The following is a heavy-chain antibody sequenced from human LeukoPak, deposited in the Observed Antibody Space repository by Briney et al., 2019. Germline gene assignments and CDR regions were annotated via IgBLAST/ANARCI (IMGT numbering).Heavy chain of an antibody. CDR1: GRSFSGYY. J-gene: IGHJ4*02. V-gene: IGHV4-34*01. D-gene: IGHD2-15*01. CDR3: ARRPGYCSGGSCPLDY. Sequence: SETLSLTCAVYGRSFSGYYWSWIRQTPGKGLEWIGEINHSGSTTYNPSLKSRVTISVDTSKNQFSLKLSSVTAADTAVYYCARRPGYCSGGSCPLDYWGQGTLVTVSS. CDR2: INHSGST.